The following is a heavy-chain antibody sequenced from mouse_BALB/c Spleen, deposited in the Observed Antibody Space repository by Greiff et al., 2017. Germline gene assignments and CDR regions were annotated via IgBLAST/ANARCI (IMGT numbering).Heavy chain of an antibody. Sequence: EVQGVESGGGLVKPGGSLKLSCAASGFTFSDYYMYWVRQTPEKRLEWVATISDGGSYTYYPDSVKGRFTISRDNAKNNLYLQMSSLKSEDTAMYYCERGGDYRYDEGAMDYWGQGTSVTVAS. CDR2: ISDGGSYT. CDR1: GFTFSDYY. J-gene: IGHJ4*01. V-gene: IGHV5-4*02. CDR3: ERGGDYRYDEGAMDY. D-gene: IGHD2-14*01.